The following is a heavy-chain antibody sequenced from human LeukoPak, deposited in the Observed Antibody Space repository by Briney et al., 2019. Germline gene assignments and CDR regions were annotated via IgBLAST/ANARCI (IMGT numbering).Heavy chain of an antibody. CDR3: ARGRPSDY. CDR2: ISAYNGDT. J-gene: IGHJ4*02. Sequence: ASVKVSCELSGYTFRDFGMSWARQAPGQGLEWMGWISAYNGDTNYAHNLQGRVTMTTDTSTSTAYMELRSLRSDDTAVYYCARGRPSDYWGQGTLVTVSS. CDR1: GYTFRDFG. V-gene: IGHV1-18*01.